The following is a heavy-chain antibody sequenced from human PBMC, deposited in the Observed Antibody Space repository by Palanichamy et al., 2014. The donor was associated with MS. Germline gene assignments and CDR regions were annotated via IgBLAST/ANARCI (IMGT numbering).Heavy chain of an antibody. Sequence: VQLQESGPRTGEAFETLSLTCTVSGGSISSYYWSWIRQPPGKGLEWIGYIYSSGSTNYNPSLKSRVTISVDTSKSQFSLKLSSVTAADTAVYYCARGGRYTTTNWFDPWGQGTLVTVSS. D-gene: IGHD2-2*02. V-gene: IGHV4-59*01. J-gene: IGHJ5*02. CDR1: GGSISSYY. CDR3: ARGGRYTTTNWFDP. CDR2: IYSSGST.